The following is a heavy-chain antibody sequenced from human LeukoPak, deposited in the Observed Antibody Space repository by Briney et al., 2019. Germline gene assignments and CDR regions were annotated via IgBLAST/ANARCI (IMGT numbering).Heavy chain of an antibody. CDR2: IRYDGSNK. V-gene: IGHV3-30*02. Sequence: GGSLRLSCAASGFTFSSYGMHWVRQAPGKGLEWVAFIRYDGSNKYYADSVKGRFTISRDNSKNTLYLQMNSLRTEDMAVYYCARSYYYDTAWYFDLWGRGTLVTVSS. CDR1: GFTFSSYG. CDR3: ARSYYYDTAWYFDL. J-gene: IGHJ2*01. D-gene: IGHD3-22*01.